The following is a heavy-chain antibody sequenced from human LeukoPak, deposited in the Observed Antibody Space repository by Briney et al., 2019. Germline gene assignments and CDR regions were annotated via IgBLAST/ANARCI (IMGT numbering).Heavy chain of an antibody. Sequence: SQTLSLTCAISGDSVSNNSAAWNWIRQSPSRGLEWLGRTYYRSKWYNDYAVPVKSRITINPDTSKNQFSLRVNSVTPEDTAVYYCARAPTPIIAVAGSFDYWGQGTLVTVSS. J-gene: IGHJ4*02. CDR3: ARAPTPIIAVAGSFDY. CDR2: TYYRSKWYN. V-gene: IGHV6-1*01. CDR1: GDSVSNNSAA. D-gene: IGHD6-19*01.